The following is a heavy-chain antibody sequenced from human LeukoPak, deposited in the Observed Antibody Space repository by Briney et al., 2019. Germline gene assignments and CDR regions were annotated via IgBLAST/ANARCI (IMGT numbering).Heavy chain of an antibody. D-gene: IGHD3-22*01. CDR1: GFTVSSNY. Sequence: GGSLRLSCAASGFTVSSNYMSWVRQAPGKGLEWVSYISSSGSTIYYADSVKGRFTISRDNAKNSLYLQMNSLRAEDTAVYYCARDYYDSSGYPERDYYYGMDVWGQGTTVTVSS. V-gene: IGHV3-11*01. J-gene: IGHJ6*02. CDR2: ISSSGSTI. CDR3: ARDYYDSSGYPERDYYYGMDV.